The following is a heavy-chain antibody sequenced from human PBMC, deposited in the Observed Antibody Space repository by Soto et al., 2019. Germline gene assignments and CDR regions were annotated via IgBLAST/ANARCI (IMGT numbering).Heavy chain of an antibody. J-gene: IGHJ6*02. D-gene: IGHD2-15*01. Sequence: SETLSLTCTVSGGSISSYYWSWIRQPPGKGLEWIGYIYYSGSTNYNPSLKSRVTISVDTSKNQFSLKLSSVTAADTAVYYCARDVAANALDYYYGMDVWGQGTTVTVSS. CDR3: ARDVAANALDYYYGMDV. V-gene: IGHV4-59*01. CDR1: GGSISSYY. CDR2: IYYSGST.